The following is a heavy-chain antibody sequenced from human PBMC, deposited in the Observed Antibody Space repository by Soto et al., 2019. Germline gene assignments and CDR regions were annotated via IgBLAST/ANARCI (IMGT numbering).Heavy chain of an antibody. CDR1: GGAFSGYA. Sequence: GASVKLSCKASGGAFSGYAISCVRQAPGQGLEWMGGIIPIFGTANYAQKFQGRVTITADESTSTAYMELSSLRSEDTAVYYCAREVPGSYYFDYWGQGTLVTVSS. V-gene: IGHV1-69*13. J-gene: IGHJ4*02. CDR3: AREVPGSYYFDY. CDR2: IIPIFGTA.